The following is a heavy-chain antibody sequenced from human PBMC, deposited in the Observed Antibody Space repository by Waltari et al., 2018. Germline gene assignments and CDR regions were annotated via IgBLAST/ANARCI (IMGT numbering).Heavy chain of an antibody. CDR2: IIPLFCTA. CDR1: GGTFSNYA. Sequence: QVQLVQSGSEVKKPGSSVKVSYKASGGTFSNYAIRWVRQAPGQGLEWMGVIIPLFCTANYGQNFQGRVTSTADESTRTAYMELSSLTSEDTAVYYCARGFSYEPSCYYFYYWGQGTLVTVSS. CDR3: ARGFSYEPSCYYFYY. J-gene: IGHJ4*02. D-gene: IGHD3-3*01. V-gene: IGHV1-69*01.